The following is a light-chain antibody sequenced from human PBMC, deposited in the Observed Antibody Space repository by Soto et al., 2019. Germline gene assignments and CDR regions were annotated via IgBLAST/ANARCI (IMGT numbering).Light chain of an antibody. Sequence: EIVMTQSPATLSVSPGERATLSCRASQSVNSNLAWYQQKPGQAPRLLIYGASTRATGIPYRFSGSRSGTEFTLTISSLQSEDFAVYYCQQYNNWPPTWTFGQGTKVEIK. J-gene: IGKJ1*01. CDR3: QQYNNWPPTWT. CDR2: GAS. V-gene: IGKV3-15*01. CDR1: QSVNSN.